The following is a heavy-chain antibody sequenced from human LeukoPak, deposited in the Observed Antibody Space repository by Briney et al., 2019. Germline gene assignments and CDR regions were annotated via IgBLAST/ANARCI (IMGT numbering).Heavy chain of an antibody. J-gene: IGHJ5*02. CDR2: VTYDGNRQ. D-gene: IGHD2-2*01. CDR1: GLNFSNYA. Sequence: GMSLRLSCVASGLNFSNYAMHWVRQAPGKGPEWVAVVTYDGNRQYYADSVKGRVTISRDNSKNTVYLQMNSLRGEDSAVYYCARVGGYCSSTSCYLDNWFDPWGQGTLVTVSS. CDR3: ARVGGYCSSTSCYLDNWFDP. V-gene: IGHV3-30-3*01.